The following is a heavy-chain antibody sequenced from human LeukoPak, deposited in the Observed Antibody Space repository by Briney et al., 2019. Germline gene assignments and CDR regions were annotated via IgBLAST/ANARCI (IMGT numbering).Heavy chain of an antibody. J-gene: IGHJ5*02. Sequence: SETLSLTCTVSGGSISSYCWSWIRQPAGKGLEWIGRIYTSGSTNYNPSLKSRVTMSVDTSKNQFSLKLSSVTAADTAVYYCARIDGYCSSTSCPNWFDPWGQGTLVTVSS. V-gene: IGHV4-4*07. D-gene: IGHD2-2*01. CDR2: IYTSGST. CDR1: GGSISSYC. CDR3: ARIDGYCSSTSCPNWFDP.